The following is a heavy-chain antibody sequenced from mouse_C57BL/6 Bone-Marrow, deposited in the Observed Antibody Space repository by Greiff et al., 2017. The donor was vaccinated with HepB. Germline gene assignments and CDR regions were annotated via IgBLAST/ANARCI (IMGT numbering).Heavy chain of an antibody. CDR2: ISSGGSYT. CDR1: GFTFSSYG. CDR3: ARQRSNYFDY. V-gene: IGHV5-6*01. J-gene: IGHJ2*01. Sequence: EVQVVESGGDLVKPGGSLKLSCAASGFTFSSYGMSWVRQTPDKRLEWVATISSGGSYTYYPDSVKGRFTISRDNAKNTLYLQMSSLKSEDTAMYYCARQRSNYFDYWGQGTTLTVSS.